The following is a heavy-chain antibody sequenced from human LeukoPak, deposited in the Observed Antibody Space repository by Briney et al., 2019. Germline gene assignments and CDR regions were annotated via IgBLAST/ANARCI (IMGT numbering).Heavy chain of an antibody. J-gene: IGHJ3*02. CDR2: IYTSGGT. V-gene: IGHV4-59*10. D-gene: IGHD3-22*01. CDR3: ARGYSPTDAFDI. Sequence: KASETLSLTCAVYGGSFSGYYWSWIRQPVGKGLEWMGRIYTSGGTNYNPSLKSRVTTSVDTSKNQFSLNLSSVTAADTAVYYCARGYSPTDAFDIWGQGTMVTVSS. CDR1: GGSFSGYY.